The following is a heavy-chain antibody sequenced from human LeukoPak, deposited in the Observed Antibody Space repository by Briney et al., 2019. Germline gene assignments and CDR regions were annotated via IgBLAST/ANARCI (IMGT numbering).Heavy chain of an antibody. CDR2: IGTAGDP. V-gene: IGHV3-13*05. CDR1: GFTFSSYD. D-gene: IGHD3-9*01. J-gene: IGHJ6*04. Sequence: PRGSLRLPFAASGFTFSSYDMHLVPQTTGKGLEWVSAIGTAGDPYYPGSVKGRFTISRENAKNSLYLQMNSLRAGDTAVYYCARGFGDILTGYYGGLVAQQDYGMDVWGKGTTVTVSS. CDR3: ARGFGDILTGYYGGLVAQQDYGMDV.